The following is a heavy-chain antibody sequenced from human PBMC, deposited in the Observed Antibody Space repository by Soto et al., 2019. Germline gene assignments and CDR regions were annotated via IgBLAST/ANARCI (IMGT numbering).Heavy chain of an antibody. Sequence: GESLKISCKGSGYSFTSYWIGWVRQMPGKGPEWMGIIYPGDSDTRYSPSFQGQVTSSADKSISTAYLQWSSLKASDTAMYYWARQGILPYFGGDCYYAFDIWGQGTMVTVSS. CDR3: ARQGILPYFGGDCYYAFDI. CDR2: IYPGDSDT. D-gene: IGHD2-21*02. CDR1: GYSFTSYW. J-gene: IGHJ3*02. V-gene: IGHV5-51*01.